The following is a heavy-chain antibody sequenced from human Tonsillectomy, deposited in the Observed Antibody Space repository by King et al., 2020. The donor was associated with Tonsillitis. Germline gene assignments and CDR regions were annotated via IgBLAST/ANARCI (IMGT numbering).Heavy chain of an antibody. CDR1: GFTFRNYG. V-gene: IGHV3-30*18. J-gene: IGHJ4*02. CDR2: ISHDGRNI. CDR3: AKDREWLQEIAY. Sequence: QLVQSGGGVVQPGRSLSLSCAASGFTFRNYGMHWVRQAPGRGLEWLAVISHDGRNIFYANSVKGRFTISRDNSKNTLYLQMNSLRTEDTAVYYCAKDREWLQEIAYGGQGTLVTVSS. D-gene: IGHD5-24*01.